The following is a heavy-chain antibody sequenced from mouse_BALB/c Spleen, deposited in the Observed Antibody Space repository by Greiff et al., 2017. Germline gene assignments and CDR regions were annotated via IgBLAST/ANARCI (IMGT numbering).Heavy chain of an antibody. Sequence: QVQLQQSGAELVRPGASVTLSCKASGYTFTDYEMHWVKQTPVHGLEWIGAIDPETGGTAYNQKFKGKATLTADKSSSTAYMELRSLTSEDSAVYYCTRDDYLPWFAYWGQGTLVTVSA. CDR1: GYTFTDYE. J-gene: IGHJ3*01. CDR3: TRDDYLPWFAY. V-gene: IGHV1-15*01. D-gene: IGHD2-4*01. CDR2: IDPETGGT.